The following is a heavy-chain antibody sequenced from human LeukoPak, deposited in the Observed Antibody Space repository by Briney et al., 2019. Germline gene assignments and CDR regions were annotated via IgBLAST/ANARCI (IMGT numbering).Heavy chain of an antibody. J-gene: IGHJ5*02. D-gene: IGHD1-26*01. V-gene: IGHV1-24*01. CDR2: FDPEDGET. CDR1: GYTLTELS. Sequence: ASVKVSCKVSGYTLTELSMHWVRQAPGEGLEWMGGFDPEDGETIYAQKFQGRVTMTEDTSTDTAYMELSSLRSEDTAVYYCATGPIVGPNYNWFDPWGQGTLVTVSS. CDR3: ATGPIVGPNYNWFDP.